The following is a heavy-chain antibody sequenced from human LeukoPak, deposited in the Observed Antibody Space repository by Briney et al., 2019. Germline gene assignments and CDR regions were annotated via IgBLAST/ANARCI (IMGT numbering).Heavy chain of an antibody. CDR1: GGSISSNSYY. CDR3: ARLATGYCSGGSCGESYYYYYMDV. CDR2: SYCSGNT. D-gene: IGHD2-15*01. Sequence: SETLSLTCIVSGGSISSNSYYWGWIRQPPGKGLEWIGSSYCSGNTYYNPSLKSRVAISVDTSKNQFSLKLSSVTAADTAVYYCARLATGYCSGGSCGESYYYYYMDVWGKGTTVTDSS. J-gene: IGHJ6*03. V-gene: IGHV4-39*01.